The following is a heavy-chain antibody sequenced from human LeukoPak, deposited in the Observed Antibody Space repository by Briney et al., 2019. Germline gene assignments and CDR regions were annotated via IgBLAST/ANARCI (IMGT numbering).Heavy chain of an antibody. J-gene: IGHJ4*02. D-gene: IGHD2-15*01. CDR3: WGYCSGGSCPKVDY. Sequence: PGGSLRLSCAASGFPFDEYAMHWVRQAPGKGLEWVSGVSWNSGTIGYADSVKGRFSISRDNAKNSLYLQMNSLRAEDTAWYYCWGYCSGGSCPKVDYWGQGILVSVSS. CDR2: VSWNSGTI. CDR1: GFPFDEYA. V-gene: IGHV3-9*01.